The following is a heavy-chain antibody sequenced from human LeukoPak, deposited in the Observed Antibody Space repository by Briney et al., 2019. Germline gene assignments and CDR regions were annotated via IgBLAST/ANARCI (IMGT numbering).Heavy chain of an antibody. J-gene: IGHJ4*02. Sequence: GGSLRLSCAVSGLTFTNHSMSWVRQAPGKGLEWVSSISSSSSYIYYADSVKGRFTISRDNAKNSLYLQMNSLRAEDTAVYYCARDRADCSSTSCYIFDYWGQGTLVTVSS. CDR3: ARDRADCSSTSCYIFDY. V-gene: IGHV3-21*01. D-gene: IGHD2-2*02. CDR2: ISSSSSYI. CDR1: GLTFTNHS.